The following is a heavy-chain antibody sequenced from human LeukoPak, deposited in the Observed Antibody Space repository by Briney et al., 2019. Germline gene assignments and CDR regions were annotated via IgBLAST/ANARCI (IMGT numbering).Heavy chain of an antibody. CDR1: GFTFSSYG. J-gene: IGHJ3*01. Sequence: PGRSLRLSCAASGFTFSSYGMHWVRQAPGKGLEWVAVISYDGSNKYYADSVKGRFTISRDNSKNTLYLQMNSLRAEDTAVYYCAKDVGATSPWGQGTMVTVSS. D-gene: IGHD1-26*01. CDR3: AKDVGATSP. CDR2: ISYDGSNK. V-gene: IGHV3-30*18.